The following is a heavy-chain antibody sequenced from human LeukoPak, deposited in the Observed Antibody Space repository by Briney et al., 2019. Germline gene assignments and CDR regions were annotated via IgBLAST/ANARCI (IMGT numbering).Heavy chain of an antibody. V-gene: IGHV3-23*01. CDR3: AKGVGRFLEWLLSEG. CDR2: ISGSGGST. J-gene: IGHJ4*02. Sequence: PGGSLRLSCAASGFTFSSYAMSWVRQAPGKGLEWVSAISGSGGSTYYADSVKGRFTISRGNSKNTLYLQMNSLRAEDTAVYYCAKGVGRFLEWLLSEGWGQGTLVTVSS. D-gene: IGHD3-3*01. CDR1: GFTFSSYA.